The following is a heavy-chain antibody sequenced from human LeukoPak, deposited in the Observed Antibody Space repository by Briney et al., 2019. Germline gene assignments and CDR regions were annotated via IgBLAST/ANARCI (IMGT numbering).Heavy chain of an antibody. CDR1: GGSISSSSYY. Sequence: SETLSLTCTVSGGSISSSSYYWGWIRQSPGKGLEWIGSIYYSGSTYYNPSLKSRVTISVDTSKNQFSLKLSSVTAADTAVYYCARHRGDYYGSGSYFDYWGQGTLVTVSS. CDR3: ARHRGDYYGSGSYFDY. CDR2: IYYSGST. D-gene: IGHD3-10*01. J-gene: IGHJ4*02. V-gene: IGHV4-39*01.